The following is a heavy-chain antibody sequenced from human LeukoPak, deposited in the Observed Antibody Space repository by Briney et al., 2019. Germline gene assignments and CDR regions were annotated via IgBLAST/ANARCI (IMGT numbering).Heavy chain of an antibody. V-gene: IGHV4-4*02. CDR1: GGSISSSNW. D-gene: IGHD6-13*01. Sequence: PSETLSLTCAVSGGSISSSNWWSWVRQPPGKGLEWTGEIYHSGSTNYNPSLKSRVTISVDKSKNQFSLKLSSVTAADTAVYYCARVKEQLAYYYYYGMDVWGQGTTVTVSS. CDR2: IYHSGST. CDR3: ARVKEQLAYYYYYGMDV. J-gene: IGHJ6*02.